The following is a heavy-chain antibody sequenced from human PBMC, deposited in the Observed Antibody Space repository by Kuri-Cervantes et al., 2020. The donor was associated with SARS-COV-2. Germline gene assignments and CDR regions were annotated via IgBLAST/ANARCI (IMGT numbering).Heavy chain of an antibody. J-gene: IGHJ6*03. V-gene: IGHV1-69*01. D-gene: IGHD2-15*01. Sequence: SSLHFCYNVSGNSFRIYAISWVRQAPGQGLEWMGGIIPIFVTANYEQKFQGRVTITADESTSTAYMELSSLRSEDTAVYYCAREGGGGVKMGWDYYYMDVWGKGTTVTVSS. CDR1: GNSFRIYA. CDR3: AREGGGGVKMGWDYYYMDV. CDR2: IIPIFVTA.